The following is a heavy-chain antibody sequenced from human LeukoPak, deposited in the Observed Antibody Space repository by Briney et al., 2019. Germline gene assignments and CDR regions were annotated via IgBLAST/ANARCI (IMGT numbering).Heavy chain of an antibody. J-gene: IGHJ4*02. D-gene: IGHD3-22*01. CDR2: VNPKSGGT. CDR3: AISTSPYVIEVWTNGPLDY. CDR1: GYTFTGYY. V-gene: IGHV1-2*06. Sequence: ASVKVSCKASGYTFTGYYMHWVRQAPGQGLEWMGRVNPKSGGTNYAQEFQGRVTMTRDTSINTAYMELSRVRSDDTAVYYCAISTSPYVIEVWTNGPLDYWGQGTLVTVSS.